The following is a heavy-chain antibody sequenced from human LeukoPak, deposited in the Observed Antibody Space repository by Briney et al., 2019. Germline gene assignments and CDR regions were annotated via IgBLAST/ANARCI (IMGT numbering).Heavy chain of an antibody. J-gene: IGHJ5*02. CDR3: VSQQVAPP. CDR2: IKEDGSIE. Sequence: PGGSLRLSCVASGFTFSHYWMSWVRQAPGKGLEWVANIKEDGSIEDYVDSVKGRFTVSRDNAKNLLYLEMNSLRVEDTAVYYCVSQQVAPPWGQGTLVIVSS. D-gene: IGHD5-12*01. V-gene: IGHV3-7*01. CDR1: GFTFSHYW.